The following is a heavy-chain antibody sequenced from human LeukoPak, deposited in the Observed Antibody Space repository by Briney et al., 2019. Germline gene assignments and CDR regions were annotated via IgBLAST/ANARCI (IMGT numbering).Heavy chain of an antibody. CDR3: ARVTYYFDY. Sequence: SETLSLTCTVSGGSVSSGSYSWSWIRQPPGKGLERIGYIYYSGSTNYNPSLKSRVTISEDTSKNQFSLKLSSVTAADTAVYYCARVTYYFDYWGQGTLVTVSS. CDR1: GGSVSSGSYS. V-gene: IGHV4-61*01. CDR2: IYYSGST. J-gene: IGHJ4*02.